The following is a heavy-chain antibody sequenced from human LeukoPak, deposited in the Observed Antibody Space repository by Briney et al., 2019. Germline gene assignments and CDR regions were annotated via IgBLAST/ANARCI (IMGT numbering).Heavy chain of an antibody. CDR2: ISAYNGNT. V-gene: IGHV1-18*01. Sequence: ASVKVSCKASGYTFTSYAMHWVRQAPGQRLEWMGWISAYNGNTNYARKLQGRVTMTTDTSTSTAYMELRSLRSDDTAVYYCARARWFGEAKGPYVYWGQGTLVTVSS. CDR1: GYTFTSYA. D-gene: IGHD3-10*01. J-gene: IGHJ4*02. CDR3: ARARWFGEAKGPYVY.